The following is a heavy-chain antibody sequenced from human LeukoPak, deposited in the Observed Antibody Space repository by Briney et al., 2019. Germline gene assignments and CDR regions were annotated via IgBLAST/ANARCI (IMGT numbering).Heavy chain of an antibody. J-gene: IGHJ4*02. V-gene: IGHV4-34*09. Sequence: KPSETLSLTCAVYGGSFSGYYWTWIRQHPGKGLEWIGYIYYSGNTYYNPSLKSRVTISIDTSKNQFSLKLSSVTAADTAVYYCARTYYYDSSGYYSHIDYWGQGTLVTVSS. CDR3: ARTYYYDSSGYYSHIDY. CDR2: IYYSGNT. D-gene: IGHD3-22*01. CDR1: GGSFSGYY.